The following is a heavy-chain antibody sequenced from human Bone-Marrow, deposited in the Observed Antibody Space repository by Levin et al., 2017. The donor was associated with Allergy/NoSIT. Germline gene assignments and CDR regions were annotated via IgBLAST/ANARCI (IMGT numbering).Heavy chain of an antibody. CDR1: GFTFSSYA. J-gene: IGHJ5*02. V-gene: IGHV3-23*01. D-gene: IGHD2-2*01. CDR2: ISGSGGST. Sequence: PGGSLRLSCAASGFTFSSYAMSWVRQAPGKGLEWVSAISGSGGSTYYADSVKGRFTISRDNSKNTLYLQMNSLRAEDTAVYYCANHRENVVVPAAMNFFWFDPWGQGTLVTVSS. CDR3: ANHRENVVVPAAMNFFWFDP.